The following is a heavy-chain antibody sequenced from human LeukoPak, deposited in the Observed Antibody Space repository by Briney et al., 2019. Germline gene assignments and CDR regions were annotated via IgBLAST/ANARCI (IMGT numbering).Heavy chain of an antibody. V-gene: IGHV4-39*01. CDR1: GGSISSSSYY. CDR2: IYYSGST. CDR3: ARQKSRIQLHDY. J-gene: IGHJ4*02. D-gene: IGHD5-18*01. Sequence: SETLSLTCTVSGGSISSSSYYWGWIRQPPGKGLEWIGSIYYSGSTYYNPSLKSRVTISVDTSKNQFSLKLSSVTAADTAVYYCARQKSRIQLHDYWGQGTLVTVSS.